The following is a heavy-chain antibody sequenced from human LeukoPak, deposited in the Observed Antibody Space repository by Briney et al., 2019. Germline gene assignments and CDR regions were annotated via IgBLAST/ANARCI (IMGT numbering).Heavy chain of an antibody. CDR1: GYSFIDYA. CDR2: INAYNGDT. CDR3: ARDGWGLNGGYYGMDV. Sequence: GASVKVSCKASGYSFIDYAIHWVRQAPGQRLEWMGWINAYNGDTEYSQKFQGRVTITRDTSASTAYMELGSLRSEDTAVYYCARDGWGLNGGYYGMDVWGQGTTVTVSS. D-gene: IGHD1-26*01. V-gene: IGHV1-3*01. J-gene: IGHJ6*02.